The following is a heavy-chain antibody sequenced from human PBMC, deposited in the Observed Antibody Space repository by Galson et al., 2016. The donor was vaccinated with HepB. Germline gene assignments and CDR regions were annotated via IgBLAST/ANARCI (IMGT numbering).Heavy chain of an antibody. CDR1: GGTFRSYA. J-gene: IGHJ6*02. V-gene: IGHV1-69*13. CDR2: SISIFGTS. D-gene: IGHD3-22*01. CDR3: ARGLYYFDRSGSQYSYYYYGMDV. Sequence: SVKVSCKASGGTFRSYAVSWVRQAPGQGLEWMGGSISIFGTSNYAQKFQGRVTITEDESTDTAYMELSSLRSEDTAVYYCARGLYYFDRSGSQYSYYYYGMDVWGQGTTVTVSS.